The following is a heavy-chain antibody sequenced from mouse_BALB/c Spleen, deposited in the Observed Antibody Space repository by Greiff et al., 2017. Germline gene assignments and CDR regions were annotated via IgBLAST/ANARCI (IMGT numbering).Heavy chain of an antibody. CDR2: INPSSGYT. CDR1: GYTFTSYT. Sequence: QVQLQQSAAELARPGASVKMSCKASGYTFTSYTMHWVKQRPGQGLEWIGYINPSSGYTEYNQKFKDKTTLTADKSSSTAYMQLSSLTSEDSAVYYCARGSTVVATDFDYWGQGTTLTVSS. D-gene: IGHD1-1*01. J-gene: IGHJ2*01. CDR3: ARGSTVVATDFDY. V-gene: IGHV1-4*02.